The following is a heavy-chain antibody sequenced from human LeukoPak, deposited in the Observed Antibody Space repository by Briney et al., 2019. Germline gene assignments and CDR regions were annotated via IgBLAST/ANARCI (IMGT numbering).Heavy chain of an antibody. V-gene: IGHV3-9*03. D-gene: IGHD3-10*01. J-gene: IGHJ4*02. CDR3: VKSGSYSSPYYFDY. CDR2: ITWNSGSV. CDR1: GFTFDNYA. Sequence: QSGRSLRLSCAASGFTFDNYAMYWVRQAPGKGLEWVSGITWNSGSVDYADSVKGRFTISRDNANNSLYLQMNSLRPEDMALYYCVKSGSYSSPYYFDYWGQGTLVTVSS.